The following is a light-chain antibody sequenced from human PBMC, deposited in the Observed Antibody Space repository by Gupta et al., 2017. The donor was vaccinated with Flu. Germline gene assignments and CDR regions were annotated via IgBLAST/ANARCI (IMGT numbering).Light chain of an antibody. J-gene: IGKJ1*01. CDR3: QQDKNYPWT. Sequence: DIQMTQSPSTLSASVGDTVSNTCRTSQSINNWLAWYQQKPGKAPKVLIFKGSTLESGVPPRFSGSGSGTEFTLTITSLQPDDFATYYCQQDKNYPWTFGQGTKVEIK. CDR1: QSINNW. CDR2: KGS. V-gene: IGKV1-5*03.